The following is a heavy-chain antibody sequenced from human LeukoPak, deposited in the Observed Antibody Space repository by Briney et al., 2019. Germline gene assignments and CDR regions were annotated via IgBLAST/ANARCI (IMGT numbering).Heavy chain of an antibody. V-gene: IGHV4-59*01. D-gene: IGHD3-16*01. Sequence: PSETLSLTCNVSGGSINGDYWSWIRQSPGKGLEYIGFMFASGTSNYNPSLKSRVTMSVDTSKNQFSLKLSSVTAADTAVYYCARGMYGLQLGAWFDPWGQGTLVTVSS. J-gene: IGHJ5*02. CDR2: MFASGTS. CDR1: GGSINGDY. CDR3: ARGMYGLQLGAWFDP.